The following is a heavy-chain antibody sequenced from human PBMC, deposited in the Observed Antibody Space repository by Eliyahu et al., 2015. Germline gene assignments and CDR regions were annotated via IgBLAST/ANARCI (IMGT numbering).Heavy chain of an antibody. Sequence: QLQLQESGPGLVKPSETLSLTCTXSGGSISSXXYHWGWSRQPPGKGLEWIGSIYYSGSTYYNPSLKSRVTISVDTSKNQFSLKLSSVTAADTAVYYCAREGRGVMGYFDYWGQGTLVTVSS. CDR1: GGSISSXXYH. CDR3: AREGRGVMGYFDY. D-gene: IGHD3-10*01. J-gene: IGHJ4*02. CDR2: IYYSGST. V-gene: IGHV4-39*02.